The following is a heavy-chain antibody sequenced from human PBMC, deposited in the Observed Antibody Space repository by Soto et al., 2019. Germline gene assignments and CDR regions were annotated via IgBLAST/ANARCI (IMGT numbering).Heavy chain of an antibody. CDR2: IYYSGST. Sequence: QVQLQESGPGLVKPSETLSLTCTVSGGSVSSGSYYWSWIRQPPGKGLEWVGYIYYSGSTNYNPSLQSRLTISVDTSKNQFSLKLSSVTAADTAVYYCARVNLAYCGGDCPYWFDPWGHGTLVTVSS. D-gene: IGHD2-21*02. CDR1: GGSVSSGSYY. J-gene: IGHJ5*02. V-gene: IGHV4-61*01. CDR3: ARVNLAYCGGDCPYWFDP.